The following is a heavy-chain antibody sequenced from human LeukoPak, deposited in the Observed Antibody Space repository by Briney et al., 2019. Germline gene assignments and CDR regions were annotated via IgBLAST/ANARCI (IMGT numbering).Heavy chain of an antibody. CDR1: GGSISSGGYH. D-gene: IGHD5-12*01. Sequence: MSSQTLSLTCTVSGGSISSGGYHWSWIRQHPGKGLEWIGYIYYSGSTYYNPSLKSRVTISVDTSKNQFSLKLSSVTAADTAVYYCARHEIVATIKAFDIWGQGTMVTVSS. CDR2: IYYSGST. CDR3: ARHEIVATIKAFDI. J-gene: IGHJ3*02. V-gene: IGHV4-31*03.